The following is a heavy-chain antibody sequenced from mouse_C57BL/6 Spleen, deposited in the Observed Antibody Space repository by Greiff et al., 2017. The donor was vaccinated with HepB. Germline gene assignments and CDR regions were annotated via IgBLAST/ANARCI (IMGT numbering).Heavy chain of an antibody. J-gene: IGHJ2*01. D-gene: IGHD1-1*01. Sequence: VQLQQSDAELVKPGASVKISCKVSGYTFTDHTIHWMKQRPEQGLAWIGYIYPRDGSTKYNEKFKGKATLTADKSSSTAYMQLNSLTSEDYAVYVCARWYYGSSDDYWGQGTTLTVSS. CDR2: IYPRDGST. CDR3: ARWYYGSSDDY. CDR1: GYTFTDHT. V-gene: IGHV1-78*01.